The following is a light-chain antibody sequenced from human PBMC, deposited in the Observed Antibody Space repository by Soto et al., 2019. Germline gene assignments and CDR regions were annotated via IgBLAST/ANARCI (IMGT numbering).Light chain of an antibody. J-gene: IGKJ5*01. CDR2: LGS. CDR3: MQALQSPIT. CDR1: QSLLHSNGIDY. V-gene: IGKV2-28*01. Sequence: DIVMTQSPLSLPVTPGEPAYISCRSSQSLLHSNGIDYLDWYLQKPGQSPHLLIFLGSNRASGVPDRFSGSGSGTNFTLKISRVEAEDVGVYYCMQALQSPITFGQGTRLEIK.